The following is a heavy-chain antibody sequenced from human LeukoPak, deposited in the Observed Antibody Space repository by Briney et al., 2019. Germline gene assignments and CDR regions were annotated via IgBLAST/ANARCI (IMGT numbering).Heavy chain of an antibody. J-gene: IGHJ4*02. V-gene: IGHV4-31*03. Sequence: SETLSLTCTVSGDSISNGVKYWSWIRQHPGRGLEWIGYIYHSGRSYYNPSLKSRITMSVDTSKNQFSLNLSSVTAADTAVYYCARDRYGGTPDYWGQGTLVTVSS. CDR2: IYHSGRS. CDR3: ARDRYGGTPDY. D-gene: IGHD3-16*02. CDR1: GDSISNGVKY.